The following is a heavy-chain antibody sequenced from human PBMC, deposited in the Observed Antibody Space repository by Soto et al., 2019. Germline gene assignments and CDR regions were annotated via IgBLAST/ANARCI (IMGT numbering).Heavy chain of an antibody. V-gene: IGHV4-30-4*01. CDR3: PTDRRGYSVFDF. D-gene: IGHD2-21*01. Sequence: SETLSLTCTVSGGSIRNGDYYWSWIRQPPGKGPEWIGYIFYSGATFYNPSLKGRLTISIDTSKNQFSLKLSSVTAADTAVYYGPTDRRGYSVFDFWGEEPLVTVSS. CDR2: IFYSGAT. J-gene: IGHJ4*02. CDR1: GGSIRNGDYY.